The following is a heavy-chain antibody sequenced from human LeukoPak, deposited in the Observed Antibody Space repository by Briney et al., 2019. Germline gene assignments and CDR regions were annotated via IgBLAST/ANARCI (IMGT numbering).Heavy chain of an antibody. V-gene: IGHV4-39*01. J-gene: IGHJ4*02. CDR1: GGSVSSSSYY. CDR2: IYYSGST. D-gene: IGHD2-21*02. CDR3: ARHPGATAFDY. Sequence: TSETLSLTCTVSGGSVSSSSYYWGWIRQPPGKGLEWIGTIYYSGSTYYNPSLKSRVTISVDTSKNQFSLMLSSVTAADTAMYYCARHPGATAFDYWGQGTLVTVSS.